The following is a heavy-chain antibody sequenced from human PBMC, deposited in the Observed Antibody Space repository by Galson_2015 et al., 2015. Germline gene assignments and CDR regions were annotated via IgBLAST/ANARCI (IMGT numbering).Heavy chain of an antibody. D-gene: IGHD1-14*01. V-gene: IGHV3-53*01. CDR2: IYSAGTT. CDR1: GFTVSNNY. J-gene: IGHJ4*02. Sequence: SLRLSCAASGFTVSNNYMRWVRQAPGKGLEWVSLIYSAGTTYYADSVKGRFTISRDSFKNTLYLQMDSLRVEDTAIYYCARGGPENAGYWGQGTLVTVSS. CDR3: ARGGPENAGY.